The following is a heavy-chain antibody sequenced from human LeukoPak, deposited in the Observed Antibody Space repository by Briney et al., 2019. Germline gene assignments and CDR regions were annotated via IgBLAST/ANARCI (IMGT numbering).Heavy chain of an antibody. V-gene: IGHV4-59*01. CDR2: IYYSGST. CDR3: ARVEGGSESYYMDV. CDR1: GGSISSYY. D-gene: IGHD3-10*01. Sequence: SETLSLTCTVSGGSISSYYWSWLRQPPGKGLEWIGYIYYSGSTNYNPSLKSRVTISVDTSKNQFFLKLSSVTAADTAVYYCARVEGGSESYYMDVWGKGTTVTVSS. J-gene: IGHJ6*03.